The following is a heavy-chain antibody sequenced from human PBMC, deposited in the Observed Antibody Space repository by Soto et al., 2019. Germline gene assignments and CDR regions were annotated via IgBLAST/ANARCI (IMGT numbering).Heavy chain of an antibody. D-gene: IGHD4-17*01. V-gene: IGHV3-23*01. CDR1: GFTFSSYA. J-gene: IGHJ4*02. CDR2: ISGSGGST. CDR3: ASPPLYGDYLYYFDY. Sequence: GGSLRLSCAASGFTFSSYAMSWVRQAPGKGLEWVSAISGSGGSTYYADSVKGRFTISRDNSKNTLYLQMNSPRAEDTAVYYCASPPLYGDYLYYFDYWGQGALVTVSS.